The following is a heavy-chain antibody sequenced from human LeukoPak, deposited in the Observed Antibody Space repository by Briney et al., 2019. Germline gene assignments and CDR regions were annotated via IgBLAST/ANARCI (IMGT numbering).Heavy chain of an antibody. CDR1: GFTFSSYW. Sequence: PGGALRLSCAASGFTFSSYWMNWVRQAPGKGLEWVANIKQDGSEKYYVDSVKGRFTISRDNAKNSLYLQMNSLRAEDTAVYYCARDRGYSNYPYYYYALDVWGQGTTVTVSS. D-gene: IGHD4-11*01. J-gene: IGHJ6*02. CDR2: IKQDGSEK. CDR3: ARDRGYSNYPYYYYALDV. V-gene: IGHV3-7*05.